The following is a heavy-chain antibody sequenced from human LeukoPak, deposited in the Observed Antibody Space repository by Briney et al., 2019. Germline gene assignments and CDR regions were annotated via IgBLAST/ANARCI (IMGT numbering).Heavy chain of an antibody. Sequence: SEALSLTCSVSGGSISSYYWSWIRQPAGKGREWIGRIYTTGDTDYNPSLKSRVTMSVDTSKNQFSLNLSSVTAADTAVYYCARDARGWSGFDYWGQGTLVTVSS. CDR2: IYTTGDT. V-gene: IGHV4-4*07. D-gene: IGHD3-3*01. CDR3: ARDARGWSGFDY. J-gene: IGHJ4*02. CDR1: GGSISSYY.